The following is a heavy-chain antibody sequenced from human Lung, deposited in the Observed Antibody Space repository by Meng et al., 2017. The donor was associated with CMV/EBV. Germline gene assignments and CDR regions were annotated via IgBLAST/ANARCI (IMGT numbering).Heavy chain of an antibody. Sequence: SCAASGFTFSVYSMIWVRQAPGKGLEWVSTISSSSSFISYVDSVKGRFTISRDNYENSLYLHMNGLRADDTDVYFCARESSGSFVLDVWGQGTTVTVSS. CDR3: ARESSGSFVLDV. V-gene: IGHV3-21*01. CDR2: ISSSSSFI. D-gene: IGHD3-22*01. CDR1: GFTFSVYS. J-gene: IGHJ6*02.